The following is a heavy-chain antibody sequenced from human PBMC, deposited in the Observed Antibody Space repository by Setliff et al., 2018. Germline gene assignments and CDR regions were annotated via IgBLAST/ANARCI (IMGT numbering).Heavy chain of an antibody. Sequence: SETLSLTCTVSGGSISGYYWGWIRQPPGKGLEWIGNIYTRGNTNYNPSLKSRVSISVDTSKNQFSLKVRSVTAADTAVFYRARGRGYSTYWYALPYFYSRGQGALVTVSS. CDR2: IYTRGNT. D-gene: IGHD5-18*01. J-gene: IGHJ4*02. V-gene: IGHV4-4*08. CDR3: ARGRGYSTYWYALPYFYS. CDR1: GGSISGYY.